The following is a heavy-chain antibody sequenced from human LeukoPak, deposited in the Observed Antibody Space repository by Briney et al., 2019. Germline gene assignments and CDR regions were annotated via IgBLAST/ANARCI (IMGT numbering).Heavy chain of an antibody. V-gene: IGHV1-18*01. D-gene: IGHD6-19*01. Sequence: GASVKVSCKASGYTFTSYGTSWVRQAPGQGLEWMGWISAYNGNTNYAQKLQGRVTMTTDTSTSTAYMELRSLRSDDTAVYYCARTGGSGWPTPHYFDYWGQGTLVTVSS. CDR3: ARTGGSGWPTPHYFDY. J-gene: IGHJ4*02. CDR2: ISAYNGNT. CDR1: GYTFTSYG.